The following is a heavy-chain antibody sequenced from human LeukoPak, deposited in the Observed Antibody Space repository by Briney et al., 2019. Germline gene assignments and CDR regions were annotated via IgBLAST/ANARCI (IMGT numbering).Heavy chain of an antibody. CDR1: GFTFSSYG. Sequence: GGSLRLSCAASGFTFSSYGMHWVRQAPGKRLEWVAVISYDGSNKYYADSVKGRFTISRDNSKNTLYLQMNSLRAEDTAVYYCAKELGERDGMDVWGQGTTVTVTS. CDR2: ISYDGSNK. CDR3: AKELGERDGMDV. D-gene: IGHD1-1*01. V-gene: IGHV3-30*18. J-gene: IGHJ6*02.